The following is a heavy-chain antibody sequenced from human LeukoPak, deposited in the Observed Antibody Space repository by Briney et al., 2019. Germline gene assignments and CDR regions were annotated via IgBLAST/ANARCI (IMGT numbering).Heavy chain of an antibody. D-gene: IGHD3-16*01. V-gene: IGHV4-4*09. Sequence: SETLSLTCSVSGGSLTNYYWGWVRQPPGKGLEYIGYIHSDGTTNYNPSLKSRVTVSLDTSTTPFSLRLSFVTAADTAVYFCARLNYRGGEALHFDYWGQGTLVAVSS. CDR2: IHSDGTT. J-gene: IGHJ4*02. CDR1: GGSLTNYY. CDR3: ARLNYRGGEALHFDY.